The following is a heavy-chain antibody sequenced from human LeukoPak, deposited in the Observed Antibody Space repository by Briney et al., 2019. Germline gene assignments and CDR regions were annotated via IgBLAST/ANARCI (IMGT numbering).Heavy chain of an antibody. CDR3: ARDREYSYYDY. Sequence: GGSLRLSCAASGFTFSNCGMHWVRQAPGEGLEWVAIIWYDGSNKYYADSVKGRFTISRDNSENTLYLQMNSLTAEDTAVYYCARDREYSYYDYWGQGTLVTVSS. CDR2: IWYDGSNK. J-gene: IGHJ4*02. CDR1: GFTFSNCG. D-gene: IGHD5-18*01. V-gene: IGHV3-33*01.